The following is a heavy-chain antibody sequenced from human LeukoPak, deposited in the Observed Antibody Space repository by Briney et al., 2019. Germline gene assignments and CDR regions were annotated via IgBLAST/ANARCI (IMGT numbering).Heavy chain of an antibody. V-gene: IGHV1-2*02. CDR2: INPNSGGT. J-gene: IGHJ6*03. CDR3: ARASMTIYYYYMDV. CDR1: GYIFTSYY. D-gene: IGHD3-3*01. Sequence: GASVKVSCKASGYIFTSYYMYWVRQAPGQGLEWMGWINPNSGGTNYAQKFQGRVTMTRDTSISTAYMELSRLTSDDTAVYYCARASMTIYYYYMDVWGKGTTVSVSS.